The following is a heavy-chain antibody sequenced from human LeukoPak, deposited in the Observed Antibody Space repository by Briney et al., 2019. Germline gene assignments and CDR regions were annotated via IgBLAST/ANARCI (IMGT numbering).Heavy chain of an antibody. J-gene: IGHJ4*02. CDR2: INWNGGST. V-gene: IGHV3-20*04. CDR3: ARARDGDYAFDY. Sequence: PGGSLRLSCAASGFTFDDYGMSWVRQAPGKGLEWVSGINWNGGSTGYAESVKGRFTISRDNAKNSLYLQMNSLRVEDTALYYCARARDGDYAFDYWGQGTLVTVSS. D-gene: IGHD4-17*01. CDR1: GFTFDDYG.